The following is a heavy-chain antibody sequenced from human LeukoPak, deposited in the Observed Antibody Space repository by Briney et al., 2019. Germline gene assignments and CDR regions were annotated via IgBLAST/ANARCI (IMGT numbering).Heavy chain of an antibody. CDR3: ARSRPGISVSGTEACDY. CDR1: GFTFSSYP. D-gene: IGHD6-19*01. CDR2: ITSIGSYI. V-gene: IGHV3-21*01. J-gene: IGHJ4*02. Sequence: PGGSLTLSCAASGFTFSSYPMNWVRQAPGRGLDWVSSITSIGSYIYYADSVKGRFTISRDNAMNSLYLHMNSLRAEDTAVYYCARSRPGISVSGTEACDYWGQGTLVTVSS.